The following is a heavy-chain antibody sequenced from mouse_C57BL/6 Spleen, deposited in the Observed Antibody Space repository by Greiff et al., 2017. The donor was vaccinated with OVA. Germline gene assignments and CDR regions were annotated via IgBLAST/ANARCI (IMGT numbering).Heavy chain of an antibody. CDR2: ISSGSSTI. Sequence: EVKLMESGGGLVKPGGSLKLSCAASGFTFSDYGMHWVRQAPEKGLEWVAYISSGSSTIYYADTVKGRFTISRDNAKNTLFLQMTSLRSEDTAMYYCARATMRDAMDYWGQGTSVTVSS. J-gene: IGHJ4*01. CDR3: ARATMRDAMDY. CDR1: GFTFSDYG. V-gene: IGHV5-17*01. D-gene: IGHD2-4*01.